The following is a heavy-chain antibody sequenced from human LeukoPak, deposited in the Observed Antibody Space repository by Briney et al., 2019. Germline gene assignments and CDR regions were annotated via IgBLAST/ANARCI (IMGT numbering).Heavy chain of an antibody. Sequence: PSETLSLTCTVSGGSISSSSYYWGWIRQPPGKGLEWIGYIYHSGSTYYNPSLKSRVTISVDRSKNQFSLKLSSVTAADTAVYYCARGDYYGSGSYYIPNWYFDLWGRGTLVTVSS. CDR2: IYHSGST. CDR1: GGSISSSSYY. V-gene: IGHV4-30-2*01. CDR3: ARGDYYGSGSYYIPNWYFDL. D-gene: IGHD3-10*01. J-gene: IGHJ2*01.